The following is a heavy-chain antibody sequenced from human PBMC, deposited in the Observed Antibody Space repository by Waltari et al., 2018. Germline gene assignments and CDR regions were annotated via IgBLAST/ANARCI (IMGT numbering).Heavy chain of an antibody. V-gene: IGHV3-7*03. D-gene: IGHD4-17*01. CDR2: IKEDGSEK. Sequence: EVQLVESGGGLVQPGGSLRLSCAAPGFTFRNYWMSWVRQAPGKGLECVANIKEDGSEKTYVDSVKGRFTISRDNAKNSLYLQMNSLRPEDTAVYYCANPRLDGDYDRRKWGQGTLVTVSS. CDR3: ANPRLDGDYDRRK. J-gene: IGHJ1*01. CDR1: GFTFRNYW.